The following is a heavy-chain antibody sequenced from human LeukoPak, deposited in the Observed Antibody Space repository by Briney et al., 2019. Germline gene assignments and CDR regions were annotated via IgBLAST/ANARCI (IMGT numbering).Heavy chain of an antibody. CDR2: INLDSSDT. CDR3: VKVAAGLLGS. V-gene: IGHV1-2*02. Sequence: ASVKVSCKASGYIFTGYYMHWVRQAPGQGLEWMAWINLDSSDTKYAQKFEGRVTVTTDTSISTAYMELSRLRSDDTAVYYCVKVAAGLLGSWGQGTLVTVSS. D-gene: IGHD6-13*01. J-gene: IGHJ4*02. CDR1: GYIFTGYY.